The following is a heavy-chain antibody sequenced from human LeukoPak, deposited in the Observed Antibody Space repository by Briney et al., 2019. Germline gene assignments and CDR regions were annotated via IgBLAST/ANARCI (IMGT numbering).Heavy chain of an antibody. J-gene: IGHJ4*02. D-gene: IGHD2-15*01. Sequence: SETLSLTCSVSGDSINSNYWSWMRQPPGKGLEWIGYIYYGGSTNYNPSLTSRVSMSVDTSKNQFSLNRSSVTAADTAVYYCARLLAGCPGGRCRAHFDYWGQGTLVTVSS. CDR3: ARLLAGCPGGRCRAHFDY. CDR2: IYYGGST. V-gene: IGHV4-59*01. CDR1: GDSINSNY.